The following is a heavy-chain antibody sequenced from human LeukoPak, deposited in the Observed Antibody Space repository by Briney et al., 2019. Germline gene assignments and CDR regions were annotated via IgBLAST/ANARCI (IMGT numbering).Heavy chain of an antibody. J-gene: IGHJ6*03. CDR2: IIPIFGTA. D-gene: IGHD2-2*03. CDR1: GGTFSSYA. CDR3: ARALDIVVVPAAHTSYYYYYMDV. Sequence: ASVKVSCKASGGTFSSYAISWVRQAPGQGLEWMGGIIPIFGTANYAQKFQGRVTITADESTSTAYMELSSLRSEDTAVYYCARALDIVVVPAAHTSYYYYYMDVWGKGTTVTVSS. V-gene: IGHV1-69*01.